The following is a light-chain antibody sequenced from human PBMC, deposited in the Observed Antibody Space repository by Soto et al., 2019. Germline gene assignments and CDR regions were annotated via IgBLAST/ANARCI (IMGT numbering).Light chain of an antibody. CDR3: QKYNIGPSWT. V-gene: IGKV1-27*01. Sequence: DIQMPQSPSSLSASVGDRVPITCRVSQGISNYLAWYQQKPGQVPKLLIYVASTLQSGVPSRFSGRGSGTEFTPTISSLQAEDVVTYYCQKYNIGPSWTFGQGTKVDI. J-gene: IGKJ1*01. CDR1: QGISNY. CDR2: VAS.